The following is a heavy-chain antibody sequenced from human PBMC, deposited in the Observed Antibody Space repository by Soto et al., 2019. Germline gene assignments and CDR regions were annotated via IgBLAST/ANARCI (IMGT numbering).Heavy chain of an antibody. V-gene: IGHV3-33*01. D-gene: IGHD4-4*01. CDR1: GFTFSSYG. CDR2: IWYDGSNK. CDR3: ARDLDSMRWFDP. Sequence: PGGSLRLSCAASGFTFSSYGIHWVRQAPGKGLEWVAVIWYDGSNKYYADSVKGRFTISRDNSKNTLYLQMNSLRAEDTAVYYCARDLDSMRWFDPWGQGTLVTVSS. J-gene: IGHJ5*02.